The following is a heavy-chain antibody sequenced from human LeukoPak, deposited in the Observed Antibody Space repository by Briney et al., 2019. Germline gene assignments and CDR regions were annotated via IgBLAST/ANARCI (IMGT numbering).Heavy chain of an antibody. Sequence: SETLSLTCTVSGYSISSGYYWGWIRQPPGKGLEWIGSIYHSGSTYYNPSLKSRVTISVDTSKNQFSLKLSSVTAADTAVYYCARDSSSWYFRYYYYMDVWGKGTTVTVSS. J-gene: IGHJ6*03. V-gene: IGHV4-38-2*02. CDR3: ARDSSSWYFRYYYYMDV. CDR2: IYHSGST. CDR1: GYSISSGYY. D-gene: IGHD6-13*01.